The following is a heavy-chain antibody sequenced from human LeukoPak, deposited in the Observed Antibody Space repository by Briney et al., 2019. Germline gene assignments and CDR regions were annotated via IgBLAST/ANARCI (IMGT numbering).Heavy chain of an antibody. D-gene: IGHD3-16*01. V-gene: IGHV4-34*01. Sequence: SETLSLTCAVDGGSFIGHYWSWIRQPPGKGLEWIGESNHNEITNYNPSLKSRVTISVARSKNQFSLRLRSLPAAAPAVYSCAREPLYRVAWGNEAFDIWGQGTMVIVSS. CDR1: GGSFIGHY. J-gene: IGHJ3*02. CDR3: AREPLYRVAWGNEAFDI. CDR2: SNHNEIT.